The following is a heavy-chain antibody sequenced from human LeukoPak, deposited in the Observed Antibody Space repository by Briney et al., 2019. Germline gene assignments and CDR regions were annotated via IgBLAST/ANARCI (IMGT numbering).Heavy chain of an antibody. CDR2: ISSSGSTI. D-gene: IGHD2-2*01. V-gene: IGHV3-48*03. Sequence: GGSLRLSCAASGFTFSSYEMNWVRKAPGKGLEWVSYISSSGSTIYYADSVKGRFTISGDNAKNSLYLQMNSLRAEDTAVYYCARGYCSSTSCYFGYYYYYGMDVWGKGTTVTVSS. CDR3: ARGYCSSTSCYFGYYYYYGMDV. CDR1: GFTFSSYE. J-gene: IGHJ6*04.